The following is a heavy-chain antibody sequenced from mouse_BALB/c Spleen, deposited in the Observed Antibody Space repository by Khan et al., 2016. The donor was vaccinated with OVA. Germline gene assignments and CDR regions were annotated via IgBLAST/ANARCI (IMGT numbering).Heavy chain of an antibody. CDR1: GFSLTNYG. CDR2: IWSDGTT. CDR3: ARQPYYHYNIMDY. Sequence: QVQLKESGPGLAAPSQSLSITCTISGFSLTNYGVHWARQPPGKGLEWLVVIWSDGTTNYNSALNSRLTITKDNSQSQVFLKMNSLQTDDTAIYFCARQPYYHYNIMDYWGQGTSVTVSS. J-gene: IGHJ4*01. V-gene: IGHV2-6-1*01. D-gene: IGHD2-10*01.